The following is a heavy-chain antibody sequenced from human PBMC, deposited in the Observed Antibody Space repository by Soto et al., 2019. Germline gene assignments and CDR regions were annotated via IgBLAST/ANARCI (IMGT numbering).Heavy chain of an antibody. V-gene: IGHV4-31*03. CDR1: GGSISSGVNW. CDR3: AREYYYNSGSSRWFDP. D-gene: IGHD3-10*01. CDR2: VYSSGTT. Sequence: SETLSLTCTVSGGSISSGVNWWTWIRQHPGKGLEWIGYVYSSGTTYYNPSLQSRVTMSLDTSKNQFSLKLSAVTAADTAVYYCAREYYYNSGSSRWFDPWGPGTLVTVSS. J-gene: IGHJ5*02.